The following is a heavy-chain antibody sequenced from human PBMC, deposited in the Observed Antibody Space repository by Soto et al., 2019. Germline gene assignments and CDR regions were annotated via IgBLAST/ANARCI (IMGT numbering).Heavy chain of an antibody. J-gene: IGHJ3*02. Sequence: LCGGSISSGDYYWRWIRHHPGKGLEWIGYIYSSGSTYYNPSLRSRVTISADTSKNQFSLRLSSVTAADTAVYYCVRDYDYDTSRNDAFDIWGQGTMVTVSS. D-gene: IGHD3-22*01. CDR1: GGSISSGDYY. CDR3: VRDYDYDTSRNDAFDI. V-gene: IGHV4-31*02. CDR2: IYSSGST.